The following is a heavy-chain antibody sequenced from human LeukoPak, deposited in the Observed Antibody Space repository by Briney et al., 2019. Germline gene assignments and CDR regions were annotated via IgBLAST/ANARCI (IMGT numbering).Heavy chain of an antibody. CDR1: GFTFSSYG. D-gene: IGHD4-17*01. CDR2: IWYDGSNK. V-gene: IGHV3-33*01. Sequence: GGSLRLSCAASGFTFSSYGMHWVRQAPGKGLEWVAVIWYDGSNKYYADSVKGRFTISRDNSKNTLYLQMNSLRAEDTAVYYCARDHYGDYHLNCYYYGMDVWGQGTTVTVSS. CDR3: ARDHYGDYHLNCYYYGMDV. J-gene: IGHJ6*02.